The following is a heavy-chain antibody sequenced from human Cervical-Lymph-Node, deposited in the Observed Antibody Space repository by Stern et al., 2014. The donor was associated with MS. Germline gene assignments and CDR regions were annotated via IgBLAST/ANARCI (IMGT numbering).Heavy chain of an antibody. Sequence: VQLVESGAEVKKPGASVKVSCKASGYTFTSLDINWVRQATGQGLEWMGWMNPKGVYTGCAQKLQGRVPMTMNTAISTAYMELSSLTSEDTAVYYCARVNGDPDYWGQGTLVTVSS. CDR1: GYTFTSLD. CDR2: MNPKGVYT. CDR3: ARVNGDPDY. D-gene: IGHD4-17*01. V-gene: IGHV1-8*01. J-gene: IGHJ4*02.